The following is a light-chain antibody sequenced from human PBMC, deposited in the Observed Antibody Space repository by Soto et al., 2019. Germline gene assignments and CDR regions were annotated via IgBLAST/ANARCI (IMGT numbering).Light chain of an antibody. Sequence: QSVMTQPPSVSAAPGQKVTISCSGSSSNIGGNSVSWYQQLPGTAPKLLIYDDNKRPSGIPDRFSGSKSGTSATLGITGFQTGDEADYYCQSYDTSLNDLEGVFGGGTQLTVL. CDR1: SSNIGGNS. J-gene: IGLJ3*02. CDR3: QSYDTSLNDLEGV. CDR2: DDN. V-gene: IGLV1-51*01.